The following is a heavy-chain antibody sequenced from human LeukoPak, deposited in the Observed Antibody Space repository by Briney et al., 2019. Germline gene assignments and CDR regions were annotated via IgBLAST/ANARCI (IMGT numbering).Heavy chain of an antibody. CDR3: ARGQGGYCSSTSCYTPLMYNWFDP. Sequence: SETLSLTCTVSGGSISSSSYYWGWIRQPPGKGLEWIGRIYYSGSTYYNLSLKSRLTISLDTSKNQFSLRLSSVTAADTAVYYCARGQGGYCSSTSCYTPLMYNWFDPWGQGTLVTVSS. D-gene: IGHD2-2*02. J-gene: IGHJ5*02. V-gene: IGHV4-39*07. CDR1: GGSISSSSYY. CDR2: IYYSGST.